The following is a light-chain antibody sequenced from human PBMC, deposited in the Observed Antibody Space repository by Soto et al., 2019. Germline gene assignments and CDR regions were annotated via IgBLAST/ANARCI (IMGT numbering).Light chain of an antibody. CDR2: EDN. V-gene: IGLV1-51*02. CDR1: SSNIGNNL. Sequence: QSVLTQPPSVSAAPGQKVTISCSGTSSNIGNNLVCWYQQLPGAAPKLLIYEDNKRSSGIPDRFSGPKSGTSATLGITGLQTGDEADYYCGTWDSRLNADVFGTGTKLTVL. CDR3: GTWDSRLNADV. J-gene: IGLJ1*01.